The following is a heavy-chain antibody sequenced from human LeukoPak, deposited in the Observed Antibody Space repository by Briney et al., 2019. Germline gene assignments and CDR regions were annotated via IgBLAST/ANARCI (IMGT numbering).Heavy chain of an antibody. CDR2: IKQDGSKK. V-gene: IGHV3-7*03. Sequence: GGSLRLSCVASGFPFSSYWMTWVRQAPGKGLEWVANIKQDGSKKSYVDSVKGRFTISRDNAKNSLYLQMNSLRAEDTAVYYCARDADQTGDWEDYWGQGTLVTVSS. D-gene: IGHD7-27*01. CDR3: ARDADQTGDWEDY. CDR1: GFPFSSYW. J-gene: IGHJ4*02.